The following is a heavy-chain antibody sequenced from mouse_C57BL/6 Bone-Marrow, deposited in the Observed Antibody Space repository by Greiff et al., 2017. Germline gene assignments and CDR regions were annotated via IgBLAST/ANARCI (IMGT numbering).Heavy chain of an antibody. CDR3: ARDDGHYYFDD. CDR1: GYTFTSYW. D-gene: IGHD2-3*01. CDR2: IYPGSGST. J-gene: IGHJ2*01. Sequence: VKLQESGAELVKPGASVKMSCKASGYTFTSYWITWVKQRPGQGLEWIGDIYPGSGSTNYNEKFKSKATLTVDTSSSTAYMQLSSLTSEDSAVYYCARDDGHYYFDDWGQGTTLTVSS. V-gene: IGHV1-55*01.